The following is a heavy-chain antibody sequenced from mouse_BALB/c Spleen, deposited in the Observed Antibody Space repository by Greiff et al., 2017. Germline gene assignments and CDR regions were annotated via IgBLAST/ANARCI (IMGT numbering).Heavy chain of an antibody. CDR1: GFTFSSYT. CDR3: ARQDDGYYDWFAY. Sequence: DVKLVESGGGLVQPGGSLKLSCAASGFTFSSYTMSWVRQTPEKRLEWVAYISNGGGSTYYPDTVTGRFTISRDNAKNTLDLQMSSLKSEDTAMYDCARQDDGYYDWFAYWGQGTLVTVSA. J-gene: IGHJ3*01. CDR2: ISNGGGST. V-gene: IGHV5-12-2*01. D-gene: IGHD2-3*01.